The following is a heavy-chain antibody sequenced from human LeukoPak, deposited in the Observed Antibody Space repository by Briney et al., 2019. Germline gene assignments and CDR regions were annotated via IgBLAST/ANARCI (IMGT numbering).Heavy chain of an antibody. Sequence: GGSLRLSCAASGFTFSSYSMNWVRQAPGKGLEWVSSISSSSSYIYYADSVKGRFTISRDNAKNSLYLQMNSLRAEDTAVYYCVRDPSGSGFAFDSWGQGTLVTVSS. CDR3: VRDPSGSGFAFDS. D-gene: IGHD1-1*01. CDR1: GFTFSSYS. V-gene: IGHV3-21*01. J-gene: IGHJ4*02. CDR2: ISSSSSYI.